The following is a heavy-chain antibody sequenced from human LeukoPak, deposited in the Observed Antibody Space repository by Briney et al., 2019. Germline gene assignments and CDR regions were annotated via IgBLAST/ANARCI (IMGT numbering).Heavy chain of an antibody. Sequence: PSQTLSLTCAVSGGSISSGGYSWSWIRQPPGKGLEWIGYIYHSGSTNYNPSLKSRVTISVDTSKNQFSLKLSSVTAADTAVYYCARGPDTMNPHDAFDIWGQGTMVTVSS. D-gene: IGHD3-22*01. CDR1: GGSISSGGYS. CDR2: IYHSGST. V-gene: IGHV4-30-2*01. CDR3: ARGPDTMNPHDAFDI. J-gene: IGHJ3*02.